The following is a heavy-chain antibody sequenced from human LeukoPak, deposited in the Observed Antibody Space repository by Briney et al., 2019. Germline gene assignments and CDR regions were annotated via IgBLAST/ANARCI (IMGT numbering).Heavy chain of an antibody. D-gene: IGHD2-21*02. V-gene: IGHV1-8*03. J-gene: IGHJ6*02. CDR2: MNPNSGNT. CDR3: ARELVVVTATRPGNLYYGMDV. CDR1: GYTFTSYD. Sequence: ASVKVSCKASGYTFTSYDINWVRQATGQGLEWMGWMNPNSGNTGYAQKFQGRVTITRNTSISTAYMELSSLRSEDTAVYYCARELVVVTATRPGNLYYGMDVWGQGTTVTVSS.